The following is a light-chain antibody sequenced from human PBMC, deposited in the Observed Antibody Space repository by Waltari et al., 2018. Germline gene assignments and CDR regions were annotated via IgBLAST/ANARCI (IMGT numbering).Light chain of an antibody. V-gene: IGLV2-14*01. J-gene: IGLJ2*01. CDR1: RSDVGGYNY. Sequence: QSALTQPASVSGSPGQSITISCTGTRSDVGGYNYVSWYQQYSGKAPKLMIYDVSNRPSGVSNRLSGSKSGHTASLTISGLQAEDEADYYCSSYTTTSALVFGGGTKLTVL. CDR2: DVS. CDR3: SSYTTTSALV.